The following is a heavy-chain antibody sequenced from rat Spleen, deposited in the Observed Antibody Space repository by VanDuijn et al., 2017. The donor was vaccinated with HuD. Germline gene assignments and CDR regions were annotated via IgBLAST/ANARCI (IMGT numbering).Heavy chain of an antibody. CDR1: GFTFSNYG. J-gene: IGHJ2*01. CDR3: ARHEGDY. D-gene: IGHD1-11*01. Sequence: EVQLVESGGGLVQPGTSLKLSCAASGFTFSNYGMAWVRQAPTKGLEWVATISYDGSRTYYRDSVKGRFTISRDNAKNTLYLQMNSLKSEDTATYYCARHEGDYWGQGVMVTVSS. CDR2: ISYDGSRT. V-gene: IGHV5-29*01.